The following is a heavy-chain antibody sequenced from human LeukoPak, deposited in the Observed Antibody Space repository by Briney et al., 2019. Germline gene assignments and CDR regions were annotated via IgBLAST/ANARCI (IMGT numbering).Heavy chain of an antibody. CDR3: AGTSSIAVAGAFDI. CDR1: GYSFTNYW. Sequence: GESLKISCKGSGYSFTNYWIGWVRQMPGRGLGWMGIIYPGDSDTRYSPSFQGQVTISADKSISTAYLQWSSLKASDTAMYYCAGTSSIAVAGAFDIWGQGTMPTVSS. CDR2: IYPGDSDT. D-gene: IGHD6-19*01. V-gene: IGHV5-51*01. J-gene: IGHJ3*02.